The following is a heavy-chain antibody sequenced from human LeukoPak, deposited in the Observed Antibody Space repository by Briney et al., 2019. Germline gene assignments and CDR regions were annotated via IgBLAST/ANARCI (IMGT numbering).Heavy chain of an antibody. CDR2: ISDSGDNT. D-gene: IGHD4-17*01. CDR3: AKDPMTTVTTVDSD. Sequence: GGSLRLSCAASGFTFSNDAMSWVRQAPGKGLEWVSSISDSGDNTYYADSVKGRFTTSRDNSKNTLYLQMNSLRAEDTAVYYCAKDPMTTVTTVDSDWGQGALVTVSS. V-gene: IGHV3-23*01. CDR1: GFTFSNDA. J-gene: IGHJ4*02.